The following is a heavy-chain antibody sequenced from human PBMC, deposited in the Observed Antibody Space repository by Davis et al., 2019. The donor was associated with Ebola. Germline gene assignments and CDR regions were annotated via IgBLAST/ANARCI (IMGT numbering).Heavy chain of an antibody. CDR1: GFTFTNYA. CDR3: VGTTTSLPAY. J-gene: IGHJ4*02. D-gene: IGHD7-27*01. CDR2: ITGGGGST. V-gene: IGHV3-23*01. Sequence: GESLKISCAASGFTFTNYAMSWVRQAPGHRLSCFSVITGGGGSTYYADSVKGRFTISRDNSKNMLYLQMNNLRAEDTAVYFCVGTTTSLPAYWGQGTLVTVSS.